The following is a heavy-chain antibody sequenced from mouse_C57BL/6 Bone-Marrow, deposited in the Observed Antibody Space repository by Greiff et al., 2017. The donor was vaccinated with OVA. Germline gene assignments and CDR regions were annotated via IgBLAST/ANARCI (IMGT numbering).Heavy chain of an antibody. CDR1: GFTFSSYT. V-gene: IGHV5-9*01. J-gene: IGHJ1*03. CDR2: ISGGGGNT. D-gene: IGHD1-1*01. CDR3: ARPPITTVVEYFDV. Sequence: EVQRVESGGGLVKPGGSLKLSCAASGFTFSSYTMSWVRQTPEKRLEWVATISGGGGNTYYPDSVKGRFTISRDNAKNTLYLQMSSLRSEDTALYYCARPPITTVVEYFDVWGTGTTVTVSS.